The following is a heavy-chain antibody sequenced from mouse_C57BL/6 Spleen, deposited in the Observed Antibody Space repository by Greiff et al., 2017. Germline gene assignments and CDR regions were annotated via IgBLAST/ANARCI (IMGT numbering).Heavy chain of an antibody. Sequence: QVQLQQPGAELVRPGSSVKLSCKASGYTFTSYWMHWVKQRPIQGLEWIGNIDPSDSETHYNQKFKDKATLTVDKSSSTAYMQLSSLTSEDSAVYDCARGYGSSYVDAMDYWGQGTSVTVSS. J-gene: IGHJ4*01. D-gene: IGHD1-1*01. CDR1: GYTFTSYW. CDR3: ARGYGSSYVDAMDY. CDR2: IDPSDSET. V-gene: IGHV1-52*01.